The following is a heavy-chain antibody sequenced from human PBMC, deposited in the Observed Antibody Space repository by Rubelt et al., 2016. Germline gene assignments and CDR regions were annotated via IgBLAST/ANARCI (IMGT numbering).Heavy chain of an antibody. D-gene: IGHD6-19*01. Sequence: QVQLQQWGAGLLKPSETLSLTCAVYGGSFSGYYWSWIRQPPGKGLEWIGEINHSGSTNYNPSLKSRVTISVDTAKSQFYLKLSSVTAADTAVYYCARVSGWYRAPGQDFDYWGQGTLVTVSS. J-gene: IGHJ4*02. CDR3: ARVSGWYRAPGQDFDY. V-gene: IGHV4-34*01. CDR2: INHSGST. CDR1: GGSFSGYY.